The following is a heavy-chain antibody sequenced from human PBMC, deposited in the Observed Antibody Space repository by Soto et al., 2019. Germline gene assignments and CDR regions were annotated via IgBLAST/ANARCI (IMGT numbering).Heavy chain of an antibody. CDR2: INHSGST. V-gene: IGHV4-34*01. CDR3: ARGPFLRAYAFDI. J-gene: IGHJ3*02. Sequence: SETLSLTCAVYGGSFSGYYWSWIRQPPGKGLEWIGEINHSGSTNYNPSLKSRVTISVDTSKNQFSLKLSSVTAADTAVYYCARGPFLRAYAFDIWGQGTMVTVSS. CDR1: GGSFSGYY. D-gene: IGHD4-17*01.